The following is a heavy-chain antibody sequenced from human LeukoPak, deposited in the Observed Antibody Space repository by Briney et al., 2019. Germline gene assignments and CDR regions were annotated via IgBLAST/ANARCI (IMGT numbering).Heavy chain of an antibody. CDR2: ISTNTGNP. V-gene: IGHV7-4-1*02. Sequence: ASVKVSCKASGYTFTSYAMNWVRQAPGQGLEWMRWISTNTGNPTYAQGFTGRFVFSLDTSVSTAYLQISSLKAEDTAVYYCASAGTIFGVVTYMGNWFDPWGQGTLVTVSS. J-gene: IGHJ5*02. CDR1: GYTFTSYA. CDR3: ASAGTIFGVVTYMGNWFDP. D-gene: IGHD3-3*01.